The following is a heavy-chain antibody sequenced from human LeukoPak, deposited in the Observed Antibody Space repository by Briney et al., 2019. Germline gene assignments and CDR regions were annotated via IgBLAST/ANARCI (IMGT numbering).Heavy chain of an antibody. CDR1: GGSISSGDYY. J-gene: IGHJ4*02. V-gene: IGHV4-30-4*01. D-gene: IGHD2-15*01. Sequence: KTSETLSLTCTVSGGSISSGDYYWSWIRQPPGKGLEWIGYIYYSGSTYYNPSLKSRVTISVDTSKNQFSLKLSSVTAADTAVYYCARETSKTTITALVVAATEYYFDYWGQGTLVTVSS. CDR3: ARETSKTTITALVVAATEYYFDY. CDR2: IYYSGST.